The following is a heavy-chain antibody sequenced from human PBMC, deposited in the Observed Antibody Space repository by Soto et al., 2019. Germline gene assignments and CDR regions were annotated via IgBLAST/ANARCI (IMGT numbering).Heavy chain of an antibody. CDR1: GGTFSSYT. V-gene: IGHV1-69*02. CDR2: TIPILGIA. Sequence: ASVKVSCKASGGTFSSYTISWVRQAPGQGLEWMGRTIPILGIANYAQKFQGRVTITADKSTSTAYMELSSLRSEDTAVYYCARGSGRGYSGYDLALYYYYMDVWGKGTTVTVSS. J-gene: IGHJ6*03. CDR3: ARGSGRGYSGYDLALYYYYMDV. D-gene: IGHD5-12*01.